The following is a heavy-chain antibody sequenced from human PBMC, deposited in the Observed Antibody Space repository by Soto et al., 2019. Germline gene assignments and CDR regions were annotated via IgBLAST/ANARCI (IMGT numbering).Heavy chain of an antibody. J-gene: IGHJ5*02. Sequence: QVQLVQSGAEVKKPGSSVKVSCKASGGTFSSYAISWVRQAPGQGLEWMGGIIPIFGTANYAQKFQGRVTITADESTSTAYMELSSLRSEDTAVYYCARDLCYYGSGSYYNANWFDPWGQGTLVTVSS. V-gene: IGHV1-69*01. CDR1: GGTFSSYA. D-gene: IGHD3-10*01. CDR3: ARDLCYYGSGSYYNANWFDP. CDR2: IIPIFGTA.